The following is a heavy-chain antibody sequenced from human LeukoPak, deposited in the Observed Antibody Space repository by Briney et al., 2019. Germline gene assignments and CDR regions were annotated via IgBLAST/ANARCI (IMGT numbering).Heavy chain of an antibody. J-gene: IGHJ4*02. D-gene: IGHD5-12*01. CDR3: ARGYSGYDEPRYRTSYYFDY. V-gene: IGHV1-18*01. Sequence: ASVKVSCKASGYTFTSYGISWVRQAPGQGLEWMGWISAYNGNTNYAQKLQGRVTMTTDTSTSTAYMELRSLRSDDTAVYYCARGYSGYDEPRYRTSYYFDYWGQGTLVTAFS. CDR2: ISAYNGNT. CDR1: GYTFTSYG.